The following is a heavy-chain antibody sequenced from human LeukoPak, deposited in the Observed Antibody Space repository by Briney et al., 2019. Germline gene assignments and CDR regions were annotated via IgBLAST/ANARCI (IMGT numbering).Heavy chain of an antibody. D-gene: IGHD5-24*01. Sequence: GESLKISCKGSGYSFTNYWIGWVRQMPGKGLEWMGIIYPGDSDTRYSPSFQGQVTISADKSISAAYLQWSSLKASDTAMYYCARLGRWLQLGASGDYWGQGTLVTVPS. J-gene: IGHJ4*02. CDR3: ARLGRWLQLGASGDY. CDR1: GYSFTNYW. CDR2: IYPGDSDT. V-gene: IGHV5-51*01.